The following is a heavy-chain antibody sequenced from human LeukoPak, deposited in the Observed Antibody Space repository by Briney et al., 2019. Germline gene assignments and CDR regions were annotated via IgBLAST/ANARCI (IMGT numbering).Heavy chain of an antibody. Sequence: GGSLRLSCAASGFTFSGSAMHWVRQASGKGLEWVGRIRSKANSYATAYAASVKGRFTISRDDSKNTAYLQMNSLKTEDTAVYYCTRPGGDYGDYDYWGQGTLVTVSS. CDR2: IRSKANSYAT. V-gene: IGHV3-73*01. J-gene: IGHJ4*02. D-gene: IGHD4-17*01. CDR3: TRPGGDYGDYDY. CDR1: GFTFSGSA.